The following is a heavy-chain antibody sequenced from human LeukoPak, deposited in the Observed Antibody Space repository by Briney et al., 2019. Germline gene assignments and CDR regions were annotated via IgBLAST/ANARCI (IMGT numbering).Heavy chain of an antibody. CDR1: GFTFSTHW. Sequence: GGSLRLSCAASGFTFSTHWMHWVRQVPGKGRVWVSRINSDGSSISYADSVKGRFTISRDNAKNTLYLQMNSLRAEDTAVYYCAKSSYYDSSGYYREYYFDHWGQGTLVTVSS. V-gene: IGHV3-74*01. D-gene: IGHD3-22*01. CDR3: AKSSYYDSSGYYREYYFDH. CDR2: INSDGSSI. J-gene: IGHJ4*02.